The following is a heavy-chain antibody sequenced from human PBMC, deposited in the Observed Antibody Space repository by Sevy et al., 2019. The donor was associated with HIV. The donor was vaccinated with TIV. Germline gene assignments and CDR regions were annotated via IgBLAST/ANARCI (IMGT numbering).Heavy chain of an antibody. V-gene: IGHV3-33*01. CDR2: IWSDGAYQ. CDR3: ARGGYYYDNAAYYALDS. J-gene: IGHJ4*02. Sequence: GGSLRLSCAATGFTFSNYAMHWVRQAPGKGMEWVAIIWSDGAYQYHGDSVKGGFTISRDDSKNTLYLQMNNVRVADTAVEYCARGGYYYDNAAYYALDSWGQGTLVTVSS. CDR1: GFTFSNYA. D-gene: IGHD3-22*01.